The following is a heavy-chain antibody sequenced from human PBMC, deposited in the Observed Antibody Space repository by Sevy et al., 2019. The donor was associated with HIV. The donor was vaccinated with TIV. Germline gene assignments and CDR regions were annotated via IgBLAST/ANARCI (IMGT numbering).Heavy chain of an antibody. Sequence: GGSLRLSCAAPGFTFSDYYMSWIRQAPGKGLEWVSYISSSSSYTNYADSVKGRFTISRDNAKNSLYLQMNSLRAEDTAVYYCARGRISRHAFDIWGQGTMVTVSS. J-gene: IGHJ3*02. V-gene: IGHV3-11*06. CDR2: ISSSSSYT. CDR3: ARGRISRHAFDI. CDR1: GFTFSDYY.